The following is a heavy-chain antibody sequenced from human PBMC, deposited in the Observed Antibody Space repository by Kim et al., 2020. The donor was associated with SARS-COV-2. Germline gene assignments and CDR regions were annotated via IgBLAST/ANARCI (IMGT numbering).Heavy chain of an antibody. CDR3: AKARGGATANCYFNY. Sequence: GGSLRLSCAASGFTFSSYAMHWVRQAPGKGLEWVAAVWYDGSNKYYADSVKGRFTISRDNSKNTLYLQMNSLRDEDTAVYYCAKARGGATANCYFNYW. CDR2: VWYDGSNK. V-gene: IGHV3-33*06. CDR1: GFTFSSYA. D-gene: IGHD1-26*01. J-gene: IGHJ4*03.